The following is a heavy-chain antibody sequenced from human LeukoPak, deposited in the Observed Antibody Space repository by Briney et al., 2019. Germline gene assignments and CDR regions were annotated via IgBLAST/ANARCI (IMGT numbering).Heavy chain of an antibody. V-gene: IGHV3-30-3*01. CDR2: ISYDGSNK. J-gene: IGHJ4*02. CDR1: GFTFSSYA. CDR3: SIQNTYAY. Sequence: GGSLRLSCAASGFTFSSYAMSWVRQAPGKGLEWVAVISYDGSNKYYADSVKGRFTISRDNSKNTLYLQMNSLRAEDTAVYYCSIQNTYAYWGQGTLVTVSS. D-gene: IGHD1/OR15-1a*01.